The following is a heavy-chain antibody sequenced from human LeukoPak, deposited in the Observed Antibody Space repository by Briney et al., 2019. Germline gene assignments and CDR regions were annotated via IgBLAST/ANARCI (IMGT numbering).Heavy chain of an antibody. J-gene: IGHJ4*02. Sequence: GTSVKVCCKASGYTFTSYGVSWVRQAPGQGLEWMGWISAYNANTNYAQKLQGRVTMTTDTSTSTAYMELRSLRSDDTAVYYCARALRGYRYGGEFDYWGQGTLVTVSS. CDR2: ISAYNANT. D-gene: IGHD5-18*01. CDR3: ARALRGYRYGGEFDY. V-gene: IGHV1-18*01. CDR1: GYTFTSYG.